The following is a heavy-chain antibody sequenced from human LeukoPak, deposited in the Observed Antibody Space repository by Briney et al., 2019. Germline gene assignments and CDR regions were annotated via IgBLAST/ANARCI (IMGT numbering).Heavy chain of an antibody. J-gene: IGHJ6*03. V-gene: IGHV3-53*01. CDR1: GDSFSRHT. Sequence: PGGSLTLSCAGSGDSFSRHTMNWVRRARGKGLEWVSVIYSGGSTYYADSVKGRFTISRDNSKNTLYLQMNSLRAEDTAVYYCARVRLGCSSTSCYYYYYMDVWGKGTTVTVSS. D-gene: IGHD2-2*01. CDR2: IYSGGST. CDR3: ARVRLGCSSTSCYYYYYMDV.